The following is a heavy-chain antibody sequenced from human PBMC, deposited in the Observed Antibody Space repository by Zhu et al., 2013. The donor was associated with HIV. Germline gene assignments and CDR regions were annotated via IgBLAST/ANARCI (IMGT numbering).Heavy chain of an antibody. CDR1: VYSFSGHY. CDR3: ASHTGVISVVRGAGMDV. V-gene: IGHV1-2*02. Sequence: VQLVQSGAEVKKPGASVKVSCKAYVYSFSGHYMHWVRQAPGQGLEWMGWINPKNGVTNYGQKFQGRVTMTRDTSISTAYMDLSILTSDDTATYYCASHTGVISVVRGAGMDVWGTGTTVIVSS. D-gene: IGHD3-10*01. J-gene: IGHJ6*04. CDR2: INPKNGVT.